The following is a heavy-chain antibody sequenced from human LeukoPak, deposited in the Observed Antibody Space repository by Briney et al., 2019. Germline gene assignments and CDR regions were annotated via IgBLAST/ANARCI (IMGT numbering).Heavy chain of an antibody. J-gene: IGHJ5*02. CDR1: GYTFTGYY. Sequence: GGSVKVSCKASGYTFTGYYMHWVRQVPGQGLEWMGWINPNSGGTNYAQKFQGRVTMTRDTSISTAYMELSRLRSDDTAVYYCARVDTRDNWFDPWGQGTLVTVSS. CDR2: INPNSGGT. V-gene: IGHV1-2*02. D-gene: IGHD5-18*01. CDR3: ARVDTRDNWFDP.